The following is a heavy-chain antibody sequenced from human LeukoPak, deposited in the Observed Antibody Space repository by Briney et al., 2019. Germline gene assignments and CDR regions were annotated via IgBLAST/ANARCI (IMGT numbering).Heavy chain of an antibody. CDR3: ARYTRGRNGMDV. CDR1: GGSISSYY. D-gene: IGHD1-26*01. CDR2: SYYSGST. Sequence: SETLSLTCTVSGGSISSYYWSWIRQPPGKGLEWIGYSYYSGSTNYNPSLKSRVTISVDTTKNQFSLKLSSVTAADTAVYYCARYTRGRNGMDVWGQGTTVTVSS. V-gene: IGHV4-59*08. J-gene: IGHJ6*02.